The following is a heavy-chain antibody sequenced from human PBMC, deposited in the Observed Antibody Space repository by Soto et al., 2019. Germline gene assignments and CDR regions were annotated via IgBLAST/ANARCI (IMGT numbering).Heavy chain of an antibody. CDR2: IYFTGNT. D-gene: IGHD6-25*01. J-gene: IGHJ5*02. V-gene: IGHV4-39*01. CDR1: GGPITSSSHF. CDR3: AGQTFTIAAASYGRSNWFDP. Sequence: SETLSLTCSASGGPITSSSHFWGWVRQPPGKGLEWIGTIYFTGNTYYTPSLKSRLTMSIDTSKNEFSLRLNSVTAADTAVYYCAGQTFTIAAASYGRSNWFDPWGPGTLVTVSS.